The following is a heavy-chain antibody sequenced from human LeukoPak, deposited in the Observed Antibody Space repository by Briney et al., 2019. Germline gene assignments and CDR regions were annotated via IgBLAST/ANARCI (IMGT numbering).Heavy chain of an antibody. D-gene: IGHD6-19*01. CDR3: ARDSSGWSGYYMDV. V-gene: IGHV3-74*01. J-gene: IGHJ6*03. CDR1: GFTLSSNW. Sequence: TGGSLRLSCAGPGFTLSSNWMLWVRQGPGKGLVWVSRIYSDGSRTNYADSVKGRFTIPGDNAKNTLYLQMNSLRAEDTAVYYCARDSSGWSGYYMDVWGKGTTVTVSS. CDR2: IYSDGSRT.